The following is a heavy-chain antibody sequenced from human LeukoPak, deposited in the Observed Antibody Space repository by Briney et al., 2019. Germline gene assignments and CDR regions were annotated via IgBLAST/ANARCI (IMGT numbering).Heavy chain of an antibody. V-gene: IGHV3-48*01. CDR3: ARARGYYYYMDV. J-gene: IGHJ6*03. CDR1: GFTFSSYS. CDR2: ISSSSSTI. Sequence: GSLRLSCAASGFTFSSYSMNWVRQAPGKGLEWVSYISSSSSTIYYADSVKGRFTISRDNAKNSLYLQMNSLRAEDTAVYYCARARGYYYYMDVWGKGTTVTVSS.